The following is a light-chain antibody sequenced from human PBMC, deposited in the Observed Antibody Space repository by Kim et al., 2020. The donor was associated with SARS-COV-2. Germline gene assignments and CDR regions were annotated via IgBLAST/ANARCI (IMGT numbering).Light chain of an antibody. J-gene: IGLJ2*01. Sequence: PGRTARMTCGGNSIGSKSVHCYQLMPGQAPVLVISYDSDRPSGIPERFSGSNSGNTATLTISRVEAGDEADYYCQVWDSSSDHRVVFGGGTQLTVL. V-gene: IGLV3-21*04. CDR1: SIGSKS. CDR2: YDS. CDR3: QVWDSSSDHRVV.